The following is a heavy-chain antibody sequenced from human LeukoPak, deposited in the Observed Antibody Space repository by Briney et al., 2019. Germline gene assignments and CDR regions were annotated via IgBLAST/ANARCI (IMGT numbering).Heavy chain of an antibody. D-gene: IGHD2-15*01. CDR1: GFTFSSYS. Sequence: GGSLRLSCAASGFTFSSYSMNWVRQAPGKGLEWVSAISGSGGSTYYADSVKGRFTISRDSPKDTLYLQMNSLRAEDTAVYYCAGRGVVVVAATLYYYYGMDVWGQGTTVTVSS. J-gene: IGHJ6*02. CDR2: ISGSGGST. CDR3: AGRGVVVVAATLYYYYGMDV. V-gene: IGHV3-23*01.